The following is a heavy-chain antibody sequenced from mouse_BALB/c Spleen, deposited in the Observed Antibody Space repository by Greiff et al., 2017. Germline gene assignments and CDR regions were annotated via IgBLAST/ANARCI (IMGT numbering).Heavy chain of an antibody. Sequence: QVQLQQSGAELVRPGVSVKISCKGSGYTFTDYAMHWVKQSHAKSLEWIGVISTYYGDASYNQKFKGKATMTVDKSSSTAYMELARLTSEDSAIYYCARVPNWDGAWFAYWGQGTLVTVSA. CDR3: ARVPNWDGAWFAY. J-gene: IGHJ3*01. CDR2: ISTYYGDA. V-gene: IGHV1S137*01. D-gene: IGHD4-1*02. CDR1: GYTFTDYA.